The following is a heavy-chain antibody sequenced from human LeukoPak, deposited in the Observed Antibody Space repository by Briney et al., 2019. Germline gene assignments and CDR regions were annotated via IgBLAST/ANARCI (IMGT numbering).Heavy chain of an antibody. CDR2: IYPGDSDT. CDR1: GYLFTSYW. Sequence: GESLKISCKGSGYLFTSYWIAWVRQMPGKGLEWMGIIYPGDSDTRYSPSFQGQVTISVDKSISTAYLQWTSLKASHTAMYSCARRGGTVQNFDCWGQGTLVTVSS. D-gene: IGHD1-1*01. V-gene: IGHV5-51*01. J-gene: IGHJ4*02. CDR3: ARRGGTVQNFDC.